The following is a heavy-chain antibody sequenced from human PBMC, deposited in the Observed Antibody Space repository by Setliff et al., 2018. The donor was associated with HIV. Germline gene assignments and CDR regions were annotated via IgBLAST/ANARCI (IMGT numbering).Heavy chain of an antibody. Sequence: PSETLSLTCNVSGFSIGNFYYWGWIRQPPGKGLEWIGEINHSGSTNYNPSLKSRVTISVDTSKNQFSLKLSSVTAADTAVYYCARGSSFADIWGQGTMVTVS. D-gene: IGHD2-2*01. CDR3: ARGSSFADI. CDR2: INHSGST. J-gene: IGHJ3*02. CDR1: GFSIGNFYY. V-gene: IGHV4-34*01.